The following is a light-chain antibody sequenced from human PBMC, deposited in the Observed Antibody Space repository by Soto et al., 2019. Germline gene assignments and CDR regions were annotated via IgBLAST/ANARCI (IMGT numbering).Light chain of an antibody. CDR3: QQYGSSIT. Sequence: EFVLTHSPGTLSLSPGEIATLSCRASQTVRNNYLAWYQQKPGQAPRLLIYDASSRATGIPDRFSGGGSGTDFTLTISRLEPEDFAVFYCQQYGSSITFGQGTRLEIK. J-gene: IGKJ5*01. CDR1: QTVRNNY. CDR2: DAS. V-gene: IGKV3-20*01.